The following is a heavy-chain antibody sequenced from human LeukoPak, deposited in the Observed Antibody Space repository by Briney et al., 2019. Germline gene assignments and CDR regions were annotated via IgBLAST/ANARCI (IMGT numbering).Heavy chain of an antibody. Sequence: PGGSLRLSCEASGFIFSSYEMNWVRQAPGKGLEWVSYINSGGNGVHYADSVKGRFTISRDNAKNSLYLQVNSLRAEDTAVYYCARDSRTTVGAIRFADFWGQGTLVTVSS. J-gene: IGHJ4*02. V-gene: IGHV3-48*03. CDR2: INSGGNGV. CDR1: GFIFSSYE. CDR3: ARDSRTTVGAIRFADF. D-gene: IGHD1-26*01.